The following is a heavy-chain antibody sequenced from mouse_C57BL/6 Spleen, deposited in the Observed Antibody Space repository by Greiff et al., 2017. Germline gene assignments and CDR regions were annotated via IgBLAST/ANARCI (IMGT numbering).Heavy chain of an antibody. J-gene: IGHJ4*01. V-gene: IGHV5-16*01. Sequence: EVQLVESEGGLVQPGSSMKLSCTASGFTFSDYYMAWVRQVPETGLEWVANINYDGSSTYYLDSLKSRFIISREKAKNILYLQMSSLKSEDTATYYWARNYGSRGMDYWGQGATVTVYS. CDR3: ARNYGSRGMDY. CDR1: GFTFSDYY. D-gene: IGHD1-1*01. CDR2: INYDGSST.